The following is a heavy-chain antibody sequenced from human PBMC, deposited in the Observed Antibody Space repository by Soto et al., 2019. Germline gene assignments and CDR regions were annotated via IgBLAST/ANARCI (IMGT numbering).Heavy chain of an antibody. CDR2: IWYDGSNK. CDR1: GFTFSSYG. Sequence: PGGPLRLSCAASGFTFSSYGMHWVRQAPGKGLEWVAVIWYDGSNKYFADSVKGRFTISRDNSKNTLYLQMNSLRAEDTAVFYCARDEADYYDSSGYPDYWGQGTLVTVSS. CDR3: ARDEADYYDSSGYPDY. D-gene: IGHD3-22*01. J-gene: IGHJ4*02. V-gene: IGHV3-33*01.